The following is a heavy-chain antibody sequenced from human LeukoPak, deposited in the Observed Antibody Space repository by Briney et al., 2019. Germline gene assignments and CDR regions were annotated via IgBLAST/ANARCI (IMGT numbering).Heavy chain of an antibody. CDR1: GFTFSTYE. CDR2: ISSSGSTI. CDR3: ARDYYYNSGRFDY. Sequence: GGSLRLSCAASGFTFSTYEMNWVRQAPGKGLEWVSYISSSGSTIYYADSVKGRFTISRDNAKNSLYLQINSLRAEDTAVYYCARDYYYNSGRFDYWGQGTVVTVSS. D-gene: IGHD3-10*01. V-gene: IGHV3-48*03. J-gene: IGHJ4*02.